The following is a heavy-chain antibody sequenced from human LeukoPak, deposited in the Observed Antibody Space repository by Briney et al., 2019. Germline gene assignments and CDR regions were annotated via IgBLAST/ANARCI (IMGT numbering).Heavy chain of an antibody. CDR3: ARGYCSSTSCYVHGMDV. Sequence: GGSLRLSCAASGFTFSSYAMSWVRQAPGKGLEWVSAISGSGGSTYYADSVKGRFTISRDNSKNTPYLQMNSLRAEDTAVYYCARGYCSSTSCYVHGMDVWGQGTTVTVSS. CDR2: ISGSGGST. CDR1: GFTFSSYA. D-gene: IGHD2-2*01. V-gene: IGHV3-23*01. J-gene: IGHJ6*02.